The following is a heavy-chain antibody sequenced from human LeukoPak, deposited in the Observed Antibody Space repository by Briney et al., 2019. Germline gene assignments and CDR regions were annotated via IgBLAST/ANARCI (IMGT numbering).Heavy chain of an antibody. Sequence: PSETLSLTCTVSGYSISSGYYWGWIRQPPGKGLEWIGSIYHSGSTYYNPSLKSRVTISVDTSKNQFSLKLSSVTAADTAVYYCARDSGYSYGFNWFDPWGQGTLVTVSS. CDR3: ARDSGYSYGFNWFDP. V-gene: IGHV4-38-2*02. CDR2: IYHSGST. J-gene: IGHJ5*02. D-gene: IGHD5-18*01. CDR1: GYSISSGYY.